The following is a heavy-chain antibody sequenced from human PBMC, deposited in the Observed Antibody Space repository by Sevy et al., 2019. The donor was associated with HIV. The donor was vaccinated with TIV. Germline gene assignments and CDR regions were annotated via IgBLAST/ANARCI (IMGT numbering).Heavy chain of an antibody. J-gene: IGHJ4*02. D-gene: IGHD3-22*01. CDR3: ARVVLYYDANYCDF. Sequence: GGSLRLSCVASGFTFDTYWMQWVRQAPGKGLEWLSYISGSSGTIYYAGSVKGRFTISRDNAKNSVYLQMNSLRDEDSAVYYCARVVLYYDANYCDFWGQGALVTVSS. CDR2: ISGSSGTI. V-gene: IGHV3-48*02. CDR1: GFTFDTYW.